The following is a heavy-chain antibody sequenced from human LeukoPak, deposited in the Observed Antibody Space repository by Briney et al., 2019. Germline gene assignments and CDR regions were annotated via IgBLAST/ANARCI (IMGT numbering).Heavy chain of an antibody. V-gene: IGHV1-18*01. CDR3: ARDPLDRSMVRDVDAFDI. Sequence: GASVKVSCKDSGYTFTSYGISWVRQAPGQGLEWVGWISGYNGETNYAQKVQGRVTMTTDTSTNTAYMDLRSLRSDDTAVYYCARDPLDRSMVRDVDAFDIWGQGTMVTVSS. CDR1: GYTFTSYG. D-gene: IGHD3-10*01. J-gene: IGHJ3*02. CDR2: ISGYNGET.